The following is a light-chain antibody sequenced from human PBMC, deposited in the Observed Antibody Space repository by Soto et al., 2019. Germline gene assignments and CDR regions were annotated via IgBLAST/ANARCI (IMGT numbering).Light chain of an antibody. CDR2: DVS. J-gene: IGLJ2*01. Sequence: QSALTQPPSASGSPGQSVTFSCTGTSSDVGGYNYVSWYQQHPGKAPKLMIYDVSKRPSGVPDRFSGSKSGNTASLTVSGLQAEDEADYYCSSYAGSHNVVFGGGTKLTVL. CDR3: SSYAGSHNVV. V-gene: IGLV2-8*01. CDR1: SSDVGGYNY.